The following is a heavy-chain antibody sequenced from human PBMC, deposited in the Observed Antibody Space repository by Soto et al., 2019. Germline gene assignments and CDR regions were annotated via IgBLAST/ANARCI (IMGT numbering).Heavy chain of an antibody. CDR3: ARVLPPFDP. CDR1: GYTFTSYG. V-gene: IGHV1-18*01. Sequence: GASVKVSCKASGYTFTSYGISWVRQAPGQGLEWMGWINAYNGNTNYAQKLQGRVTMTTDTSTSTAYKELRSLRSDDTAVYYCARVLPPFDPWGQGTLVTVSS. CDR2: INAYNGNT. J-gene: IGHJ5*02.